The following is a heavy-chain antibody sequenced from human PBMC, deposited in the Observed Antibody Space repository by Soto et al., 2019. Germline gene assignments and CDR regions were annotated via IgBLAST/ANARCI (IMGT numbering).Heavy chain of an antibody. CDR2: IYYSGST. CDR3: ARDSGGSYYGQYNWFDP. Sequence: LSLTCTVSGGSISSGGYYWSWIRQHPGKGLEWIGYIYYSGSTYYNPSLKSRVTISVDTSKNQFSLKLSSVTAADTAVYYCARDSGGSYYGQYNWFDPWGQGTLVTVSS. CDR1: GGSISSGGYY. J-gene: IGHJ5*02. D-gene: IGHD1-26*01. V-gene: IGHV4-31*03.